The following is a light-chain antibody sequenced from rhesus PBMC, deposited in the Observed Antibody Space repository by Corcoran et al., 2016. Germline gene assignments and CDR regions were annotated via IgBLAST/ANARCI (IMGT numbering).Light chain of an antibody. CDR1: QDLSNS. Sequence: DIQMTQSPSSLSASVGDRVTISCQASQDLSNSLAWYQQKLGKVPNLLLYRASTLQTGVPSRFSGSGAGTYFTLTISSLQPEDFATYYCQHTYRIPFTFGPGTKVEIK. J-gene: IGKJ3*01. V-gene: IGKV1-25*01. CDR2: RAS. CDR3: QHTYRIPFT.